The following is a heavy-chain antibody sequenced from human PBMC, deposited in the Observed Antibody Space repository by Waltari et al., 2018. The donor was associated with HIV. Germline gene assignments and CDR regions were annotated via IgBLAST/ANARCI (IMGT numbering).Heavy chain of an antibody. CDR1: GITFNSYE. CDR3: ARIELGYCSSGSCSRYFDY. V-gene: IGHV3-48*03. J-gene: IGHJ4*02. Sequence: VQSGGSLRLSCAVSGITFNSYEMTWVRQAPGKGLEWVSFISGSDSAIYYADSVKGRFTISRDNAKNSLYLQMNSLRVEDTAVYYCARIELGYCSSGSCSRYFDYWGQGTLVTVSS. D-gene: IGHD2-15*01. CDR2: ISGSDSAI.